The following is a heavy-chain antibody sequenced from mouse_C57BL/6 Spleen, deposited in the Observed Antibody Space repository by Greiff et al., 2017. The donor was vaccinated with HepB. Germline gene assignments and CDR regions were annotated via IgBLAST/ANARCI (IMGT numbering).Heavy chain of an antibody. CDR3: ARWGDYGGGRYFDV. V-gene: IGHV1-52*01. D-gene: IGHD2-4*01. CDR2: IDPSDSET. J-gene: IGHJ1*03. Sequence: VQLQQPGAELVRPGSSVKLSCKASGYTFTSYWMHWVKQRPIQGLEWIGNIDPSDSETHYNQKFKDKATLTVDKSSSTAYMQLSSLTSEDSAVYYCARWGDYGGGRYFDVWGTGTTVTVSS. CDR1: GYTFTSYW.